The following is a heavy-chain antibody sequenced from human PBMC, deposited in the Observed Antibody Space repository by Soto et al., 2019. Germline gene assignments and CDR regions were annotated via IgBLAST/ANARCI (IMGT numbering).Heavy chain of an antibody. V-gene: IGHV1-69*01. Sequence: QVQLVQSGAEVKKPGSSVKVSCKASXXTFSSYVISWVRQAPGQGLEWMGGIIPFFGTANYAQKFQGRVTITADESTSTAYMELSSLRSEDTAVYYCARGRGGDGYRSGYGMDVWGQGTTVTVSS. J-gene: IGHJ6*02. CDR1: XXTFSSYV. D-gene: IGHD5-12*01. CDR3: ARGRGGDGYRSGYGMDV. CDR2: IIPFFGTA.